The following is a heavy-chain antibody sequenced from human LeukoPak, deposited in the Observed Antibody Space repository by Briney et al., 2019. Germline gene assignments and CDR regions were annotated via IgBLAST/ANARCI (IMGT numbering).Heavy chain of an antibody. Sequence: GASVKVSCKASGYTFTGYYMHWVRQAPGQGLEWMGWINPNSGGTNYAQKFQGRVTMTRDTSISTAYMELSRLRSDDTAMYYCASAYSSSRYWFDPWGQGTLVTVSS. CDR3: ASAYSSSRYWFDP. J-gene: IGHJ5*02. CDR2: INPNSGGT. D-gene: IGHD4-11*01. CDR1: GYTFTGYY. V-gene: IGHV1-2*02.